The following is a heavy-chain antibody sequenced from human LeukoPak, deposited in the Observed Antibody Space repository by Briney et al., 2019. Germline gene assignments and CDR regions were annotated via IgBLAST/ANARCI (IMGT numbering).Heavy chain of an antibody. CDR1: GYTFTGYY. CDR3: ATDGFYQCSGGSCYSQNFQH. CDR2: INPNSGGT. V-gene: IGHV1-2*02. D-gene: IGHD2-15*01. J-gene: IGHJ1*01. Sequence: GASVKVSCKASGYTFTGYYMHWVRQAPGQGLEWMGWINPNSGGTNYAQKFQGRVTMTRDTSISTAYMELSRLRSEDTAVYYCATDGFYQCSGGSCYSQNFQHWGQGTLVTVSS.